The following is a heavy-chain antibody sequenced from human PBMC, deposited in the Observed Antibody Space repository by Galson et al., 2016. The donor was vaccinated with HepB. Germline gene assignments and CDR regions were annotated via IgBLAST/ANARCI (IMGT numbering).Heavy chain of an antibody. D-gene: IGHD6-13*01. CDR3: HNIAAVGTTVVDY. V-gene: IGHV5-51*01. CDR1: GYSFTNYW. CDR2: IYAGDSDT. J-gene: IGHJ4*02. Sequence: QSGAEVKKPGESLKISCKGSGYSFTNYWIGWVRQMPGKGLEWMGSIYAGDSDTSYSQSLHGQVTISPAKSTSTAYLQWSTLKASDTAIYYCHNIAAVGTTVVDYWGQGTLVTVSS.